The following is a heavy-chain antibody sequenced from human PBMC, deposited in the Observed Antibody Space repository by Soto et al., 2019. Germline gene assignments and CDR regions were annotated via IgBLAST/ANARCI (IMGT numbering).Heavy chain of an antibody. J-gene: IGHJ3*02. CDR2: ISAYNGNT. CDR1: GYTFTSYG. D-gene: IGHD3-22*01. CDR3: ARDRRGNYYDSSGYRDPNAFDI. V-gene: IGHV1-18*04. Sequence: ASVKVSCKASGYTFTSYGISWVRQAPGQGLEWMGWISAYNGNTNYAQKLQGRVTMTTDTSTSTAYMELRSLGSDDTAVYYCARDRRGNYYDSSGYRDPNAFDIWGQGTMVTVSS.